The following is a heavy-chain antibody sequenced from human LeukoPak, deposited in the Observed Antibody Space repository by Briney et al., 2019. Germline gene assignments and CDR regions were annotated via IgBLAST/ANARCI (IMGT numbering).Heavy chain of an antibody. CDR3: TRVTIHGYSDS. D-gene: IGHD1-1*01. J-gene: IGHJ4*02. Sequence: SETLSLTCTVSGGSISEYYWSWIRQSPEKGLEWIGYIYYTGRTKFNPSLKSRVSISVDISRSQFSLDLTSMTAADTALYFCTRVTIHGYSDSWGQGTLVTVSS. CDR2: IYYTGRT. V-gene: IGHV4-59*01. CDR1: GGSISEYY.